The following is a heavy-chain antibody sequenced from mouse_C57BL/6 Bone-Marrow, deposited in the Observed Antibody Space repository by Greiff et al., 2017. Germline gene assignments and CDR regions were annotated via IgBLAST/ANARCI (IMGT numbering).Heavy chain of an antibody. D-gene: IGHD1-1*01. CDR2: IDPSDSYT. V-gene: IGHV1-50*01. J-gene: IGHJ1*03. Sequence: QVQLQQPGAELVKPGASVKLSCKASGYTFTSYWMQWVKQRPGQGLEWIGEIDPSDSYTNYNQKFKGKATLTVDTSSSTAYMQLSSLTSEDSAVYYCGRRGDYYGSSSWYFDVWGTGTTVTVSA. CDR3: GRRGDYYGSSSWYFDV. CDR1: GYTFTSYW.